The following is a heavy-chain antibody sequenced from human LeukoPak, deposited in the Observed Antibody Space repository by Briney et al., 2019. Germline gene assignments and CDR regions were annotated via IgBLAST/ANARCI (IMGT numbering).Heavy chain of an antibody. CDR1: GFSFSIYA. J-gene: IGHJ3*02. CDR2: ISGSGGST. Sequence: TGGSLRLSCTASGFSFSIYALSWVRQAPGKGLEWVSAISGSGGSTYYADSVKGRFTISRDNSKNTLYLQMNSLRAEDTAVYYCARGGSYLSAFDIWGQGTMVTVSS. D-gene: IGHD1-26*01. V-gene: IGHV3-23*01. CDR3: ARGGSYLSAFDI.